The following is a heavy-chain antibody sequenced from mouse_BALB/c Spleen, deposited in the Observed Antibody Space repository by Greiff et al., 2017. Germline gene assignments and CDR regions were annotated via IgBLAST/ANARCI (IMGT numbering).Heavy chain of an antibody. J-gene: IGHJ4*01. V-gene: IGHV1-69*02. Sequence: QVQLQQPGAELVKPGAPVKLSCKASGYTFTSYWMNWVKQRPGRGLEWIVRIDPSDSETHYNQKFKDKATLTVDKSSSTAYIQLSSLTSEDSAVYYCARSPYRYDGYYYAMDYWGQGTSVTVSS. CDR2: IDPSDSET. CDR3: ARSPYRYDGYYYAMDY. D-gene: IGHD2-14*01. CDR1: GYTFTSYW.